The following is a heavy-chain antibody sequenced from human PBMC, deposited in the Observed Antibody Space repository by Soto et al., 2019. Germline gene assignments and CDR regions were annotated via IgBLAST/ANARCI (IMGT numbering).Heavy chain of an antibody. Sequence: SETLSLTCAVYGGSFSGYDWTWIRQPPGTGLEWIGEINHSGSTNYNPPLKSRVTISVDTSKNQFSLELTSVTAADTAVYYCARDKITGLFDYWGQGTLVTVSS. J-gene: IGHJ4*02. D-gene: IGHD2-8*02. CDR1: GGSFSGYD. V-gene: IGHV4-34*01. CDR3: ARDKITGLFDY. CDR2: INHSGST.